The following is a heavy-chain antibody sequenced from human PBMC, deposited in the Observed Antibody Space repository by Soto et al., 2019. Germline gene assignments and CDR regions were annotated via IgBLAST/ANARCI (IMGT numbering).Heavy chain of an antibody. Sequence: ASVKVSCKASGYTFTGYYMHWVRQAPGQGLEWMGWINPNSGGTNYAQKFQGWVTMTRDTSISTAYMELSRLRSDDTAVYYCARESRGSGSYLARWLDPWGQGTLVTVSS. V-gene: IGHV1-2*04. J-gene: IGHJ5*02. CDR2: INPNSGGT. CDR3: ARESRGSGSYLARWLDP. CDR1: GYTFTGYY. D-gene: IGHD3-10*01.